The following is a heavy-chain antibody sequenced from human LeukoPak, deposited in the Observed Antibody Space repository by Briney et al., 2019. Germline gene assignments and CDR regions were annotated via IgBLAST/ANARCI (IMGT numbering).Heavy chain of an antibody. CDR1: GFTFSSYG. D-gene: IGHD5-24*01. J-gene: IGHJ4*02. CDR2: IRYDGSNK. Sequence: GGSLRLSCAASGFTFSSYGMHWVRQAPGKGLEWVAFIRYDGSNKYYADSVKGRFTISRDNSKNTLYLQMNSLRAEDTAVYYCAKDKGRWLHQVWGYFDYWGQGTLVTVSS. CDR3: AKDKGRWLHQVWGYFDY. V-gene: IGHV3-30*02.